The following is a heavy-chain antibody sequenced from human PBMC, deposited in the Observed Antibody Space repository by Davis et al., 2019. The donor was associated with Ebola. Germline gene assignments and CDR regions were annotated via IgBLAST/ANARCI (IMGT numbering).Heavy chain of an antibody. D-gene: IGHD1-26*01. CDR2: ISYTGST. CDR3: ARRSGTVGD. Sequence: SETLSLTCTVSGGSISSSDYYWGWIRQTPGKGLEWIGSISYTGSTYYNPSLKSRVTISVDTSKNQFSLKLSSVTASDTAVYYCARRSGTVGDWGQGTLVTVSS. V-gene: IGHV4-39*07. CDR1: GGSISSSDYY. J-gene: IGHJ4*02.